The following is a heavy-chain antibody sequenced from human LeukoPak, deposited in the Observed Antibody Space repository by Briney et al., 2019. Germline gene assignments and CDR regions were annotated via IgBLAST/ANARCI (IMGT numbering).Heavy chain of an antibody. CDR1: GGSINTYY. CDR2: ISASGST. J-gene: IGHJ4*02. Sequence: SETLSLTCTVSGGSINTYYWSWIRQPAGKGLEWIGRISASGSTRYNPSLKSRVTMSVDTSKNQFSLKLNSVTATDTAVYFCARENRRIGVAGGFDSWGQGTLVTVSS. V-gene: IGHV4-4*07. D-gene: IGHD6-13*01. CDR3: ARENRRIGVAGGFDS.